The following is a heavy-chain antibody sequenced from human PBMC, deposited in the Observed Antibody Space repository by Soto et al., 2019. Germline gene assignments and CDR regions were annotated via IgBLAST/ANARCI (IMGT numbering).Heavy chain of an antibody. V-gene: IGHV3-21*01. CDR3: ARVARLGGSGSYPDY. D-gene: IGHD3-10*01. CDR1: GFTFSNYS. Sequence: GGSLRLSCAASGFTFSNYSMNWVRQAPGKGLEWVSSISSSSSYIYYADSMKGRFTISRDNAKNSLYLQMNSLRAEDTAVYYCARVARLGGSGSYPDYWGQGTLVTVSS. J-gene: IGHJ4*02. CDR2: ISSSSSYI.